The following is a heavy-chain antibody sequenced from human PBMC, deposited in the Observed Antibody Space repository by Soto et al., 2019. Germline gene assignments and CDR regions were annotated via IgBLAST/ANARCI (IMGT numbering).Heavy chain of an antibody. CDR1: GFILSDCA. CDR3: ARDLSWGSNWYYYMDV. J-gene: IGHJ6*03. D-gene: IGHD7-27*01. Sequence: EVQLVEPGGGLVQPGGSLRLSCATSGFILSDCAMNWVGQAPGKGLVWVSYISSSSSVIDYADSVKGRFTVSRDNARNSLYHQMNSLRAEDTAVYYCARDLSWGSNWYYYMDVWGKGTTVTVSS. CDR2: ISSSSSVI. V-gene: IGHV3-48*01.